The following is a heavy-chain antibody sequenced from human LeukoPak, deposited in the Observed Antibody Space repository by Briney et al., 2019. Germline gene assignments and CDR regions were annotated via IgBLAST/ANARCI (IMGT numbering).Heavy chain of an antibody. V-gene: IGHV3-23*01. D-gene: IGHD3-22*01. CDR1: GFTFSSYA. J-gene: IGHJ4*02. Sequence: GGSLRLSCAASGFTFSSYAMSWVRQAPGKGLEWVSVIVASGGSTDYAASVKGRFITSRDNSKNTLCLQMNGLRAEDTAVYYCARDKGDYDTSGSLFVFGGQGALVTVSS. CDR2: IVASGGST. CDR3: ARDKGDYDTSGSLFVF.